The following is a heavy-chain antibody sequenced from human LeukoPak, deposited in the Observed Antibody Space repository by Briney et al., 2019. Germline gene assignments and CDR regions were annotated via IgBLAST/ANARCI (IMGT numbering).Heavy chain of an antibody. D-gene: IGHD3-3*01. V-gene: IGHV3-30*02. CDR1: GFTFSSYG. CDR3: AKDSGFYDFWSGPDSY. CDR2: IRYDGSNK. J-gene: IGHJ4*02. Sequence: PGGSLRLSCAASGFTFSSYGMHWVRQAPGKGLEWVAFIRYDGSNKYYADSVKGRFTISRDNSKNTLYLQMNSLRAEDTAVYYCAKDSGFYDFWSGPDSYWGQGTLVTVSS.